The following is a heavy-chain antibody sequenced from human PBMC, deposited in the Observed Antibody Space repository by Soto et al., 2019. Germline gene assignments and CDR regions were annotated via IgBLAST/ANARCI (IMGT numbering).Heavy chain of an antibody. J-gene: IGHJ4*02. CDR3: AKVVDYDSTGYYSHLDH. CDR1: GFTFSSYA. D-gene: IGHD3-22*01. Sequence: EVQLLESGGGLVQPGGSLRLSCAASGFTFSSYALTWVRQAPGKGLEWVSVIGASGSSTFHADSVKGRFTISRDNSKHTLFLQMNSLRAEDTAVYYCAKVVDYDSTGYYSHLDHWGQGTLVTVSS. V-gene: IGHV3-23*01. CDR2: IGASGSST.